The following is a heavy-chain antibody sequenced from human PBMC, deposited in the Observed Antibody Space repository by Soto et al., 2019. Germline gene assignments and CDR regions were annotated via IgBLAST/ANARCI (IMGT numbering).Heavy chain of an antibody. CDR2: IYHSGST. Sequence: SETRSLTCAVSGGSISSSHWGGWVRQAPGKGLEWIGEIYHSGSTNYNPSLKSRITMSVDKSKNQFSVNLSSVTAAETAVYYCVRDADETAIVPAPWLVWGRGTMVTVSS. D-gene: IGHD2-21*02. V-gene: IGHV4-4*02. CDR3: VRDADETAIVPAPWLV. J-gene: IGHJ6*02. CDR1: GGSISSSHW.